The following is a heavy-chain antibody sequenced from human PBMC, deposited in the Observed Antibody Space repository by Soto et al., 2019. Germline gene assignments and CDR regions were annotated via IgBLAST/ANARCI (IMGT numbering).Heavy chain of an antibody. CDR3: VRIRYQLPSSVLWLDP. Sequence: SETLSLTCAVSGASISSNWWTWVRLPPGKGLEWIGEIYHDGSPNYNPSLKSRVTMSIDKSKNHFSLKLSSATAADTAMYFCVRIRYQLPSSVLWLDPWGPGTPVTVS. V-gene: IGHV4-4*02. CDR1: GASISSNW. D-gene: IGHD3-16*01. CDR2: IYHDGSP. J-gene: IGHJ5*02.